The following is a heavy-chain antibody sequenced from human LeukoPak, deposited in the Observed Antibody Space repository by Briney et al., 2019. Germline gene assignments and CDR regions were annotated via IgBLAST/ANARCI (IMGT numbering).Heavy chain of an antibody. CDR3: ASRGANYYDSSGYYYD. CDR1: GGTFSSYA. Sequence: ASVKVSCKASGGTFSSYAISWVRQAPGQGLEWIGGIIPIFGTANYAQKFQGRVTITADESTSTAYMELSSLRSEDTAVYYCASRGANYYDSSGYYYDWGQGTLVTVSS. D-gene: IGHD3-22*01. CDR2: IIPIFGTA. V-gene: IGHV1-69*13. J-gene: IGHJ4*02.